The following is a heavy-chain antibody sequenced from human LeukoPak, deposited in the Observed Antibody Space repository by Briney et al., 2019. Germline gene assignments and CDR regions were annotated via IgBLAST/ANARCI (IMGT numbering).Heavy chain of an antibody. V-gene: IGHV4-39*07. CDR1: GGSISTSNYY. D-gene: IGHD5-12*01. J-gene: IGHJ4*02. CDR2: IFYSGST. CDR3: ARAIYSGYDYQPPLDY. Sequence: SETLSLTCTVSGGSISTSNYYWGWIRQPPGKGLEWIGNIFYSGSTYYSPSLKSRVTISVDTSKNQFSLKLSSVTAADTAVYYCARAIYSGYDYQPPLDYWGQGTLVTVSS.